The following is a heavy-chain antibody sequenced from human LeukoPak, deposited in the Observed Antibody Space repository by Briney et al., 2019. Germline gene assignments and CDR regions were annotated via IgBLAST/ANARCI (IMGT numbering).Heavy chain of an antibody. CDR1: GYTFTGYY. J-gene: IGHJ4*02. V-gene: IGHV1-2*02. CDR2: INPNSGGT. D-gene: IGHD3-9*01. Sequence: GASVKVSCKASGYTFTGYYMHWVRQAPGQGLEWMGWINPNSGGTNYAQKFQGRVTMTRDTSISTAYMELSRLRSDDTAVYYCAKVYYDILTGPPTPFDYWGQGTLVTVSS. CDR3: AKVYYDILTGPPTPFDY.